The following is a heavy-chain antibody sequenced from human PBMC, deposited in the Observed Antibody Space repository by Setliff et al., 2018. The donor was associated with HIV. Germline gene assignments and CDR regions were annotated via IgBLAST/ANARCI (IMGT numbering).Heavy chain of an antibody. CDR3: ARGRDYYGSGSYFNGRANSYYFMDV. V-gene: IGHV4-39*07. Sequence: PSETLSLTCTVSGGSISSSSYYWGWIRQPPGKGLEWIGSIYYSGSTNYNPSLKSRVTISVDTSKNQFSLRLSSVTAADTAVYYCARGRDYYGSGSYFNGRANSYYFMDVWGKGTTVTVSS. CDR1: GGSISSSSYY. J-gene: IGHJ6*03. CDR2: IYYSGST. D-gene: IGHD3-10*01.